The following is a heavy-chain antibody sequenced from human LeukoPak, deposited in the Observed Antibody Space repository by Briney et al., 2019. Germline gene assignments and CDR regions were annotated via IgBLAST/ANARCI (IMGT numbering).Heavy chain of an antibody. CDR3: AKDRNYDFWSGPFPPYYFDY. Sequence: GGSLRLSCAASGFTFSSYWMHWVRQGPGKGLVWVSGINTDGSNTKYADSVKGRFTISRDNAKNTLYLQMNSLRAEDTAVYYCAKDRNYDFWSGPFPPYYFDYWGQGTLVTVSS. CDR2: INTDGSNT. J-gene: IGHJ4*02. CDR1: GFTFSSYW. D-gene: IGHD3-3*01. V-gene: IGHV3-74*03.